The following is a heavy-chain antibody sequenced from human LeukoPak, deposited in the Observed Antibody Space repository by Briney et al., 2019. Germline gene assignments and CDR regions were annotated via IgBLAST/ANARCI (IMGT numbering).Heavy chain of an antibody. CDR1: GFTFSSYE. CDR2: ISSGSTI. Sequence: PGGSLRLSCAASGFTFSSYEMNWVRQAPGKGLEWVSYISSGSTIYDADSVMGRFTISRDNAKNSLYLQMNSLRAEDTAVYYCARESIAVAGAPFDYWGQGTLVTVSS. D-gene: IGHD6-19*01. CDR3: ARESIAVAGAPFDY. J-gene: IGHJ4*02. V-gene: IGHV3-48*03.